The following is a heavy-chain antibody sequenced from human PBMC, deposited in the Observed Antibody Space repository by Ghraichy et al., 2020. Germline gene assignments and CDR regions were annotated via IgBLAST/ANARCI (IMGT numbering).Heavy chain of an antibody. CDR3: ARGARSSGFCDVFDI. D-gene: IGHD3-22*01. CDR1: GFDLTNSA. Sequence: GGSLRLSCAGSGFDLTNSALHWVRQAPGKGLEWVAAVAFVTMNKHYRDSVKGRFTVSRDSSKNTIYLQMNNLRVDDTAMYYCARGARSSGFCDVFDIWGQGTLVSVSS. V-gene: IGHV3-30*04. CDR2: VAFVTMNK. J-gene: IGHJ3*02.